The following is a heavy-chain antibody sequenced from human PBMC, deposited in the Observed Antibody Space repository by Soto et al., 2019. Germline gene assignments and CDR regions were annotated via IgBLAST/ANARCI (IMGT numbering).Heavy chain of an antibody. D-gene: IGHD3-22*01. V-gene: IGHV1-18*04. CDR3: ARGRSYDSSGYCPY. Sequence: ASVKVSCKASGYIFTSYYLHWVRQAPGQGLEWMGWISAYNGNTNYAQKLQGRVTMTTDTSTSTAYMELRSLRSDDTAVYYCARGRSYDSSGYCPYWGQGTLVTVSS. CDR1: GYIFTSYY. J-gene: IGHJ4*02. CDR2: ISAYNGNT.